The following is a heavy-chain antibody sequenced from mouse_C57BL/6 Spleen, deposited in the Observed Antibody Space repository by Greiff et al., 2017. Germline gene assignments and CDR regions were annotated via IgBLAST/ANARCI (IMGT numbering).Heavy chain of an antibody. CDR1: GFTFSSYG. Sequence: EVKVVESGGDLVKPGGSLKLSCAASGFTFSSYGMSWVRQTPDKRLEWVATISSGGSYTYYPDSVKGRFTISRDKAKNTLYLQMSSLKSVDTAMYYCARQGDYYGSSSGSLDYWGQGTTLTVSS. D-gene: IGHD1-1*01. J-gene: IGHJ2*01. CDR3: ARQGDYYGSSSGSLDY. CDR2: ISSGGSYT. V-gene: IGHV5-6*01.